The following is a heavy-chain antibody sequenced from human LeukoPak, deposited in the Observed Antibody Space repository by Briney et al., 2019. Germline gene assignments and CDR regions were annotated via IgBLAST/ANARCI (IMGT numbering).Heavy chain of an antibody. V-gene: IGHV3-30*18. Sequence: GRSLRLSCAASGFTFSSYGMHWVRQAPGKGLEWVAVISYDGSNKYYADSVKGRFTISRDNSKNTLYLQMNSLRAEDTAVYYCAKDLGTNWNFLYYYYGMDVWGQGTTVTVSS. CDR1: GFTFSSYG. J-gene: IGHJ6*02. CDR3: AKDLGTNWNFLYYYYGMDV. CDR2: ISYDGSNK. D-gene: IGHD1-1*01.